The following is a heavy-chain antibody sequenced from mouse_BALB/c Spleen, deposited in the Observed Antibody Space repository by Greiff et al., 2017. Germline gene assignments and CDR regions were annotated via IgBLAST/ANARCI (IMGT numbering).Heavy chain of an antibody. CDR2: ISYSGST. Sequence: EVQLQQSGPGLVKPSQSLSLTCTVTGYSITSDYAWNWIRQFPGNKLEWMGYISYSGSTSYNPSLKSRISITRDTSKNQFFLQLNSVTTEDTATYYCARSEYENYFDYWGQGTTLTVSS. CDR3: ARSEYENYFDY. V-gene: IGHV3-2*02. CDR1: GYSITSDYA. D-gene: IGHD2-10*02. J-gene: IGHJ2*01.